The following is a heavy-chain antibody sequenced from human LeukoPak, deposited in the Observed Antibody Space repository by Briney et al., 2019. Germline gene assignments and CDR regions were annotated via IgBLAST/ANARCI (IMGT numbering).Heavy chain of an antibody. Sequence: SETLSLTCTVSGCSISSSSYYWGRLPQPPGKGLVGIGSICYSGSTYYNPSLKSRVTMSVDTSKSQFSLKLSSVTAADTAVYYCARCPNIVVVPAAAGGAWFDPWGQGTLVTVSS. D-gene: IGHD2-2*01. J-gene: IGHJ5*02. CDR3: ARCPNIVVVPAAAGGAWFDP. CDR2: ICYSGST. CDR1: GCSISSSSYY. V-gene: IGHV4-39*07.